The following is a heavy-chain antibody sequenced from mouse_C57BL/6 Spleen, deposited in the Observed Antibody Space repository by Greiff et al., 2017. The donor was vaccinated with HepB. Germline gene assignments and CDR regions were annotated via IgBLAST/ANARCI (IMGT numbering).Heavy chain of an antibody. Sequence: DVKLVESEGGLVQPGSSMKLSCTASGFTFSDYYMAWVRQVPEKGLEWVANINYDGSSTYYLDSLKSRFIISRDNAKNILYLQMSSLKSEDTATYYCARDHYYYGSSNWYFDVWGTGTTVTVSS. CDR3: ARDHYYYGSSNWYFDV. D-gene: IGHD1-1*01. CDR2: INYDGSST. CDR1: GFTFSDYY. J-gene: IGHJ1*03. V-gene: IGHV5-16*01.